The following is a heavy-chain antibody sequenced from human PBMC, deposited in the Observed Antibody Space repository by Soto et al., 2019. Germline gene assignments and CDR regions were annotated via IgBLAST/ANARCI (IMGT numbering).Heavy chain of an antibody. CDR2: ISSSSSYI. V-gene: IGHV3-21*01. CDR3: ARASYDFWSGYFAVGGGWSLGSEDAFDI. CDR1: GFTFSSYS. J-gene: IGHJ3*02. Sequence: PGGSLRLSCAASGFTFSSYSMNWVRQAPGKGLEWVSSISSSSSYIYYADSVKGRFTISRDNAKNSLYLQMNSLRAEDTAVYYCARASYDFWSGYFAVGGGWSLGSEDAFDIWGQGTMVTVSS. D-gene: IGHD3-3*01.